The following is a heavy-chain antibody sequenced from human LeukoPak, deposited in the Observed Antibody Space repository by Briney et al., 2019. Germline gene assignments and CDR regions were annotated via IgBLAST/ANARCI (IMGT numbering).Heavy chain of an antibody. D-gene: IGHD4-17*01. J-gene: IGHJ4*02. V-gene: IGHV3-21*01. CDR3: ARAMYGDPYYFDY. Sequence: PGGSLRLSCAASGFTFSSYNMNWVRQPPGKGLEWVSSISSSSSYIYYADSVKGRFTISRDNAKNSLYLQMNSLRAEDTAVYYCARAMYGDPYYFDYWGQGTLVTVSS. CDR2: ISSSSSYI. CDR1: GFTFSSYN.